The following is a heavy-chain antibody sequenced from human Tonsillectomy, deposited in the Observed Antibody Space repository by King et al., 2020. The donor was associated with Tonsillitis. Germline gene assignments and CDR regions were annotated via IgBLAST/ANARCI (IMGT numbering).Heavy chain of an antibody. CDR3: ATGGESPITMSRGVADY. V-gene: IGHV1-24*01. D-gene: IGHD3-10*01. Sequence: QLVQSGAEVKKPGASVKVSCKVSGHTLTELSMHWVRQAPGKGLEWMGGFDREDDETIYAQKFQGRATMTEDTSTDTAYMELSRLRYEDTAVYYCATGGESPITMSRGVADYWGQGTLVTVSP. CDR2: FDREDDET. J-gene: IGHJ4*02. CDR1: GHTLTELS.